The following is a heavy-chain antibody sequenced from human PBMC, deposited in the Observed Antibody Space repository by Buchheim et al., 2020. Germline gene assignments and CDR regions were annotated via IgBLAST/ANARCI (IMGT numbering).Heavy chain of an antibody. J-gene: IGHJ4*02. D-gene: IGHD3-10*01. Sequence: QVQLVESGGGVVQPGRSLRLSCAASGFTFSSYAMHWVRQAPGKGLEWVAVISYDGSNKYYADSVKGRFTISRDNSKNTLYLQMNSLRAEDTAVYYCAKDLVPRVYYYGSGIPEGSFDYWGQGTL. CDR2: ISYDGSNK. CDR1: GFTFSSYA. V-gene: IGHV3-30-3*01. CDR3: AKDLVPRVYYYGSGIPEGSFDY.